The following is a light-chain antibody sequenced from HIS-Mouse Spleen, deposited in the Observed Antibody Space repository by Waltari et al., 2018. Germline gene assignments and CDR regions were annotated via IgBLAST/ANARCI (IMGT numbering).Light chain of an antibody. Sequence: SYELTQPPSVSVSPGQTARITCSGDALPKPYAYWYQQKPGQAPVLVIYKDSERHSGIPERFSGSSSGTTVTLTISGVQAEDEADYYCQSADSSGIVVFGGGTKLTVL. CDR3: QSADSSGIVV. V-gene: IGLV3-25*03. CDR2: KDS. J-gene: IGLJ2*01. CDR1: ALPKPY.